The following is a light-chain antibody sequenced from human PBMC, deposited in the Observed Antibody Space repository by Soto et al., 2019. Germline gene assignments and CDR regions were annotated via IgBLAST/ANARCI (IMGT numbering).Light chain of an antibody. J-gene: IGKJ4*01. CDR1: QDIAIY. CDR2: AAS. V-gene: IGKV1-9*01. Sequence: DIHMTPSPSSPSASVGVRVSMSCRASQDIAIYLAWYQQKPGEAPKLLIYAASTLYGGVPSRFSGSGSGTDFALTITSLQAEDFATYYCQQLRMYPSTCGGGTKVDIK. CDR3: QQLRMYPST.